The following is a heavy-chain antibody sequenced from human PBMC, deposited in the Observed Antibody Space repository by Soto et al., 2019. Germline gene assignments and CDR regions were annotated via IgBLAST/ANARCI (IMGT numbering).Heavy chain of an antibody. D-gene: IGHD3-3*01. V-gene: IGHV3-23*01. CDR1: GFTFSSYA. Sequence: EVQLLESGGGLVQPGGSLRLSCAASGFTFSSYAMSWVRQAPGKGLEWVSAISGSGGSTYYADSVKGRFTISRAKSKNTLYLQMSSLRAEDTAVYYCAKDQRAWDFWSGYYGGYFDYWGQGTLVTVSS. J-gene: IGHJ4*02. CDR2: ISGSGGST. CDR3: AKDQRAWDFWSGYYGGYFDY.